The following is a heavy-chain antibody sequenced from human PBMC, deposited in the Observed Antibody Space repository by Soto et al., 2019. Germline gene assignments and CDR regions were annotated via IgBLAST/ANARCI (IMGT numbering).Heavy chain of an antibody. CDR2: INHSGST. Sequence: PSGTLSLTCAVYGGSFSGYYWSWIRQPPGKGLEWIGEINHSGSTNYNPSLKSRVTISVDSSKNQFSLQLSSVTSADSAVYYCARELRFLVWLVPYYYYGMDVWGQGTTVTVSS. CDR1: GGSFSGYY. CDR3: ARELRFLVWLVPYYYYGMDV. D-gene: IGHD3-3*01. V-gene: IGHV4-34*01. J-gene: IGHJ6*02.